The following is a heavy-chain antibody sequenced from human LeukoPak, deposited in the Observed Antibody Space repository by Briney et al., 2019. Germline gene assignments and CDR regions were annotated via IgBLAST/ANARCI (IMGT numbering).Heavy chain of an antibody. J-gene: IGHJ4*02. CDR3: ARDVDTAAAKTIFDY. Sequence: GGSLRLSCAASGFTFSSYNMNWVRQAPGTGLEWVSSVSGSGSYIYYADSLKGRFTISRDNARNSLYLQMNSLRAEDTAVYYCARDVDTAAAKTIFDYWGQGTLVTVSS. CDR1: GFTFSSYN. D-gene: IGHD5-18*01. CDR2: VSGSGSYI. V-gene: IGHV3-21*01.